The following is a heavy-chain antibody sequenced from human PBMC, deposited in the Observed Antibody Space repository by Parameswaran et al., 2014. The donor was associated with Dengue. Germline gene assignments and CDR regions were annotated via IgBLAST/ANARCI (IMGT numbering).Heavy chain of an antibody. Sequence: VRQMPGKGLEWVSYMSSSSSTIYYADSVKGRFTISRDNAKNSLYLQMNSLRDEDTAVYYCARDRRHCSSISCYSFFDYWGQGTLVTVSS. CDR2: MSSSSSTI. J-gene: IGHJ4*02. V-gene: IGHV3-48*02. D-gene: IGHD2-2*02. CDR3: ARDRRHCSSISCYSFFDY.